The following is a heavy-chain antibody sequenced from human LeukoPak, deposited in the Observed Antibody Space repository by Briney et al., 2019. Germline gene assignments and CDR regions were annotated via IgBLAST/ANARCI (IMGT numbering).Heavy chain of an antibody. CDR2: IYYSGST. CDR1: GGSISSYY. Sequence: SETLSLTCTVSGGSISSYYWSWIRQPPGKGLQWIGYIYYSGSTNYNPSLKSRVTISVDTSKNQFSLKLSSVTAADTAVYYCARGYSSSFPDYWGQGNLVTVSS. J-gene: IGHJ4*02. D-gene: IGHD6-13*01. V-gene: IGHV4-59*01. CDR3: ARGYSSSFPDY.